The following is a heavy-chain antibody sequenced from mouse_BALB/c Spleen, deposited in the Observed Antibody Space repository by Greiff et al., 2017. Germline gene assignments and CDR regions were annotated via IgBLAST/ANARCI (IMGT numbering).Heavy chain of an antibody. V-gene: IGHV14-3*02. D-gene: IGHD1-1*01. CDR3: ARDYGSSYYAMDY. CDR2: IDPANGNT. Sequence: EVQLRQSGAELVKPGASVKLSCTASGFNIKDTYMHWVKQRPEQGLEWIGRIDPANGNTKYDPKFQGKATITADTSSNTAYLQLSSLTSEDTAVYYCARDYGSSYYAMDYWGQGTSVTVSS. CDR1: GFNIKDTY. J-gene: IGHJ4*01.